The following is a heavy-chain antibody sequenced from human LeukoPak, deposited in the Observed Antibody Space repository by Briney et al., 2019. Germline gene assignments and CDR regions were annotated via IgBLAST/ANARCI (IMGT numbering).Heavy chain of an antibody. Sequence: ASVKVSCKVSGAILIELSVHWVRQSPGKGLEWMGGFDSEDGKTKAAQSFLDRVSLTEDTSLATAYMELRSLTSEDTAVYYCVTGSSERDYYESGTYYLGDSWGQGTVVTVSS. CDR1: GAILIELS. V-gene: IGHV1-24*01. CDR2: FDSEDGKT. D-gene: IGHD3-10*01. CDR3: VTGSSERDYYESGTYYLGDS. J-gene: IGHJ4*02.